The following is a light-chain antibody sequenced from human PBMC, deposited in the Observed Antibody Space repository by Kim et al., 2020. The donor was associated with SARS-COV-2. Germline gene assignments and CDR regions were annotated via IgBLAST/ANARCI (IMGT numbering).Light chain of an antibody. CDR3: QVWDRSSDHVV. CDR1: NIESKS. CDR2: YDS. Sequence: SYELTQPPSESVAPGKTARITCGGNNIESKSVHWYQQKPGQAPVLVIYYDSDRPSGIPERFSGSNSGNTATLTISRVEAGDEADYYCQVWDRSSDHVVFGGGTQLTVL. J-gene: IGLJ2*01. V-gene: IGLV3-21*04.